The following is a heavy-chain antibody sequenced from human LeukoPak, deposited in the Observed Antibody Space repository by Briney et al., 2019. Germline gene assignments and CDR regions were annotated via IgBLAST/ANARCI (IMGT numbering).Heavy chain of an antibody. V-gene: IGHV3-9*01. CDR2: ISWNSGSI. J-gene: IGHJ2*01. CDR1: GFTFDDYA. CDR3: AKGGFTFGGVIVDWYFDL. D-gene: IGHD3-16*02. Sequence: PGRSLRLSCAASGFTFDDYAMHWVRQAPGKGPEWVSGISWNSGSIGYADSVKGRFTISRDNAKNSLYLQMNSLRAEDTALYYCAKGGFTFGGVIVDWYFDLWGRGTLVTVSS.